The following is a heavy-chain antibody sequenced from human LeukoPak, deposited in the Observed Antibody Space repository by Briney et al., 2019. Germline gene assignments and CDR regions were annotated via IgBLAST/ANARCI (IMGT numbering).Heavy chain of an antibody. D-gene: IGHD3-10*01. CDR1: GFSFSEHG. J-gene: IGHJ3*02. CDR3: ARDRCFGSDGFYI. Sequence: QPGGSLRLSCAASGFSFSEHGMHWVRQAPGKGPEWVTVTWYDGSNNHYADSVKGRFTISRDNSKNTVFLEMNSLRAEDTAVYHCARDRCFGSDGFYIWGPGTMVIVSS. V-gene: IGHV3-33*01. CDR2: TWYDGSNN.